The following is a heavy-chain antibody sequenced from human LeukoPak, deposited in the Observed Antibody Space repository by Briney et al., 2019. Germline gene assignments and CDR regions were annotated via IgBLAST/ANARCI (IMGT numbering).Heavy chain of an antibody. V-gene: IGHV4-34*01. J-gene: IGHJ5*02. D-gene: IGHD6-19*01. Sequence: SETLSLTCAVYGGSFSGYYWSWIRQPPGKGLEWIGEINHSGSTNYNPSLKSRVTISVDTSKNQFSLKLSSVTAADTAVYYCARSSGWGRVDPWGQGTLVTVSS. CDR3: ARSSGWGRVDP. CDR2: INHSGST. CDR1: GGSFSGYY.